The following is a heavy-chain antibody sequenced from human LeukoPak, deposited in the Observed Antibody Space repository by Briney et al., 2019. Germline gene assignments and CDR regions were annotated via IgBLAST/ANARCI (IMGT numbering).Heavy chain of an antibody. CDR1: GFTFSSYS. Sequence: GGSLRLSCAASGFTFSSYSMNWVRQGPGKGLEWVSSISSSSTYIYYADSLKGRFTISRDNAKNSLSLQMNSLRAEDTAVYYCARDTHCSSTSCYNAFDIWGQGTMVTVSS. J-gene: IGHJ3*02. CDR2: ISSSSTYI. V-gene: IGHV3-21*01. CDR3: ARDTHCSSTSCYNAFDI. D-gene: IGHD2-2*02.